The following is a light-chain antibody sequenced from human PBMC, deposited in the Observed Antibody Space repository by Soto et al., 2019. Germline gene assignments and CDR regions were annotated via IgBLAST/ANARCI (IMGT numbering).Light chain of an antibody. Sequence: QSVLTQPPSVSGAPGQRVTISCTGSSSNIGAGYDVHWYQQLPETAPKLPIHGNSNRPSGVPDRFSGSKSGTSASLAITGLQAEDEADYYCQSYDSSLSGYVFGTGTKVTVL. CDR3: QSYDSSLSGYV. CDR1: SSNIGAGYD. CDR2: GNS. V-gene: IGLV1-40*01. J-gene: IGLJ1*01.